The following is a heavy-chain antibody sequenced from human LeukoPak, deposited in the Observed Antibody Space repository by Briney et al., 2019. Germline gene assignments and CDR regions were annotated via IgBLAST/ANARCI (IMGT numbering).Heavy chain of an antibody. CDR2: INHSGST. J-gene: IGHJ6*03. CDR1: GYSISSGYY. V-gene: IGHV4-38-2*02. Sequence: SSETLSLTCTVSGYSISSGYYRGWIRQPPGKGLEWIGEINHSGSTNYNPSLKSRVTISVDTSKNQFSLKLSSVTAADTAVYYCARIYYGSGSYWPNYYYYYYMDVWGKGTTVTISS. D-gene: IGHD3-10*01. CDR3: ARIYYGSGSYWPNYYYYYYMDV.